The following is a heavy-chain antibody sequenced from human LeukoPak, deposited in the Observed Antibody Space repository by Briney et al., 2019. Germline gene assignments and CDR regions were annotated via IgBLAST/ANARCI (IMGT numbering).Heavy chain of an antibody. V-gene: IGHV4-39*01. CDR2: IYYSGST. J-gene: IGHJ6*03. D-gene: IGHD6-6*01. Sequence: MTSETLSLTCTVSGGSISSSSYYWGWIRQPPGKGLEWIGSIYYSGSTYYNPSLKSRVTISVDTSKNQFSLKLSSVTAADTAVYYCARWSGSVTARNYYYYMDVWGEGTTVTVSS. CDR1: GGSISSSSYY. CDR3: ARWSGSVTARNYYYYMDV.